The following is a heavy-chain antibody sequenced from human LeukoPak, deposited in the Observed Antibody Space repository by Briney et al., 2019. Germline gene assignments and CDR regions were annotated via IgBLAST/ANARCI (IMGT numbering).Heavy chain of an antibody. Sequence: GGSLRLSCTASGFTFGDYAMSWVRQAPGKGLEWVGFIRSKAYGGTTEYAASVKGRFTISRGDSKSIAYLQMNSLKTEDTAVYYCTSSGWYRNYFYYGMDVWGQGTTVTVSS. CDR2: IRSKAYGGTT. CDR3: TSSGWYRNYFYYGMDV. J-gene: IGHJ6*02. V-gene: IGHV3-49*04. CDR1: GFTFGDYA. D-gene: IGHD6-19*01.